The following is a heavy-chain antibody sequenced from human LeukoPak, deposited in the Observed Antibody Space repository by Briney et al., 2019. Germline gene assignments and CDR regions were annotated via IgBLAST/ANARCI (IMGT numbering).Heavy chain of an antibody. D-gene: IGHD3-22*01. CDR1: GFTFSTSS. Sequence: GGSLRLSCAASGFTFSTSSMSWVRQAPGKGLAWVSSISGSGGSTYYADSVKSRFTISRDNSRNTLFLQMNSLRAEDTAVYYCAKDQYYDSSGFDYWGQGTLVTVSS. V-gene: IGHV3-23*01. CDR2: ISGSGGST. CDR3: AKDQYYDSSGFDY. J-gene: IGHJ4*01.